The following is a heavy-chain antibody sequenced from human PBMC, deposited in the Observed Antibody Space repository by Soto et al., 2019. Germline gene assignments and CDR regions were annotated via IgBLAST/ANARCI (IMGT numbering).Heavy chain of an antibody. J-gene: IGHJ6*02. D-gene: IGHD3-16*02. V-gene: IGHV4-34*01. Sequence: SETLSLTCAVYGGSFSGYYWSWIRQPPGKXLEWIGEINHSGSTNYNPSLKSRVTISVDTSKNQFSLKLSSVTAADTAVYYCARQRIMITFGGVIVIPYYYYRMDVWGQGTTVTVSS. CDR1: GGSFSGYY. CDR3: ARQRIMITFGGVIVIPYYYYRMDV. CDR2: INHSGST.